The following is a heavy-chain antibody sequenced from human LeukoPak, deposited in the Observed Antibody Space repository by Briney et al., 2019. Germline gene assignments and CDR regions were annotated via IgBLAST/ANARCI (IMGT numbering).Heavy chain of an antibody. CDR3: AKRGVVIRVILVGFHKEAYYFDS. CDR1: GFTFSSYA. Sequence: GRPLRLSCAASGFTFSSYARHWVRQAPAKGLEWVAVISNDGGNNYYADSVKGRFTISRDNPKNTLYLQMNSLRAEDTAVYFCAKRGVVIRVILVGFHKEAYYFDSWGQGALVTVSS. D-gene: IGHD3-22*01. V-gene: IGHV3-30*04. CDR2: ISNDGGNN. J-gene: IGHJ4*02.